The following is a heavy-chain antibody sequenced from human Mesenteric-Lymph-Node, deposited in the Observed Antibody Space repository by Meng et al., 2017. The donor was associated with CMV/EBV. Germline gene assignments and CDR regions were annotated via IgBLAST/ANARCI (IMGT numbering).Heavy chain of an antibody. D-gene: IGHD1-1*01. CDR1: GFSFSSYE. CDR2: ISSSGHTL. Sequence: GGSLRLSCAASGFSFSSYEMNWVRQAPGKGLEWVSYISSSGHTLDYADSVKGRFTISRDNAKNSLYLQMNSLRAEDTAVYYCARGTPGTVRRAFDIWGQGTMVTVSS. CDR3: ARGTPGTVRRAFDI. J-gene: IGHJ3*02. V-gene: IGHV3-48*03.